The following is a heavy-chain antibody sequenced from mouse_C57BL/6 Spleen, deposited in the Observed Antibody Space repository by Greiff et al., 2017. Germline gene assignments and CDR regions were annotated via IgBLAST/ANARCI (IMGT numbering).Heavy chain of an antibody. J-gene: IGHJ2*01. CDR3: ARGDYSNH. D-gene: IGHD2-5*01. CDR2: IYPGDGDT. CDR1: GYAFSSSW. Sequence: QVQLQQSGPELVKPGASVKISCKASGYAFSSSWMNWVKQRPGKGLEWIGRIYPGDGDTNYNGKFKGKATLTADKSSSTAYMQLSSLTSEDSAVYFCARGDYSNHWGQGTTLTVSS. V-gene: IGHV1-82*01.